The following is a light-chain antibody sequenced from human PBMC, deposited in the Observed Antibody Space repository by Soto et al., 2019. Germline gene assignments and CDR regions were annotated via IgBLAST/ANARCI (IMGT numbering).Light chain of an antibody. CDR3: QQYNTYSWT. Sequence: DIQMTQSPSTLSASVGDRVTITCRASQSISSWLAWYQQKPGKAPKLLIYKSSSLESGVPSRFSGSGSGTEFTLTIASLQPDDSATYYCQQYNTYSWTFGLGTKVEIK. V-gene: IGKV1-5*03. CDR2: KSS. CDR1: QSISSW. J-gene: IGKJ1*01.